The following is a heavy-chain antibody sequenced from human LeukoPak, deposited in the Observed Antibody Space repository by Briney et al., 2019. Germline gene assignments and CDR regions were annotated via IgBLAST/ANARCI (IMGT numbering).Heavy chain of an antibody. Sequence: ASVKVSCKASGYTFTSYGISWVRQAPRQALEWMGWNSAYNGNTNYAQKLQGRVTMTTDTSTSTDYMELRSLRSDDTAVYYCARRDGENFDYWGEGTLVTVSS. D-gene: IGHD3-10*01. CDR3: ARRDGENFDY. CDR1: GYTFTSYG. V-gene: IGHV1-18*01. J-gene: IGHJ4*02. CDR2: NSAYNGNT.